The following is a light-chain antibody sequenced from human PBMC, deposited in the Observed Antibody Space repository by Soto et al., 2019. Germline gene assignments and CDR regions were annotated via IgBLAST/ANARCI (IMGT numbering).Light chain of an antibody. CDR3: CSYAVTYYV. CDR1: SSDVGGYNY. V-gene: IGLV2-11*01. J-gene: IGLJ1*01. CDR2: DVI. Sequence: QSALTQPRSVSGSPGQSVTISCTGTSSDVGGYNYVSWYEQHPGKAPKLMIYDVIKRPSGVPDRFSGSKSGNTASLTISGLQAEDGADYYCCSYAVTYYVFGTGTKLTVL.